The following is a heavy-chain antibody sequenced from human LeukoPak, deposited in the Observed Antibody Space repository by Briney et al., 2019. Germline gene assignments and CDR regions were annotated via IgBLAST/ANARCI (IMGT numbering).Heavy chain of an antibody. Sequence: PXGSLXLXCTASGFTFSSYSMNWVRQAPGKGLEWVSYISSSSSTIYYADSVKGRFTISRDNAKNSMYLQMNRLRAEDTAVYYXXXXXVDYGDYLAPSYFDYWGQGTLVTVSS. CDR3: XXXXVDYGDYLAPSYFDY. D-gene: IGHD4-17*01. CDR2: ISSSSSTI. V-gene: IGHV3-48*01. CDR1: GFTFSSYS. J-gene: IGHJ4*02.